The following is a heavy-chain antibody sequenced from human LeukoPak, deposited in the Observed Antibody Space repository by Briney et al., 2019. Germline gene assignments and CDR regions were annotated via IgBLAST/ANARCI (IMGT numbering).Heavy chain of an antibody. Sequence: SETLSLTCAVYRGSLSDYYWSWIRQPPGKGLEWIGEIYHSGSTNYNPSLKSRVTISVDTSKNQFSLKLSSVTAADTAVYYCARHFIHYYDSSGYYLVAFDIWGQGTMVTVSS. CDR3: ARHFIHYYDSSGYYLVAFDI. CDR1: RGSLSDYY. CDR2: IYHSGST. J-gene: IGHJ3*02. V-gene: IGHV4-34*01. D-gene: IGHD3-22*01.